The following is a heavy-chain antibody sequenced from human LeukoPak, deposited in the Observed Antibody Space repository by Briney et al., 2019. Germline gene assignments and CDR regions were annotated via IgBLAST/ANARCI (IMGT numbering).Heavy chain of an antibody. CDR1: GFTISTYR. Sequence: GGSLRLSCVASGFTISTYRMSWVRQAPGKGLEGVANIKQDGSDKYPGDSVKGRLTLYRDNPKTSLYLQMNSLRAEDTAVYYCARWGYISNWYHLDYWGQGTLVTVSS. D-gene: IGHD6-13*01. CDR2: IKQDGSDK. CDR3: ARWGYISNWYHLDY. J-gene: IGHJ4*02. V-gene: IGHV3-7*04.